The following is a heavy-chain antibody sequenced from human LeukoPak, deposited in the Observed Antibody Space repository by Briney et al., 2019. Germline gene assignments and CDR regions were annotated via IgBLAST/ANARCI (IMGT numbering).Heavy chain of an antibody. Sequence: GRSLRLSCAASGFTFDDYAMHWVRQAPGKGLEWVSGISCHRGRIGYADSVKGRFTISRDNAKNSLYLQMNSLRAEDTALYYCAKGIVRGLLLWFGDLTFDYWGQGTLVTVSS. D-gene: IGHD3-10*01. CDR3: AKGIVRGLLLWFGDLTFDY. CDR1: GFTFDDYA. CDR2: ISCHRGRI. V-gene: IGHV3-9*01. J-gene: IGHJ4*02.